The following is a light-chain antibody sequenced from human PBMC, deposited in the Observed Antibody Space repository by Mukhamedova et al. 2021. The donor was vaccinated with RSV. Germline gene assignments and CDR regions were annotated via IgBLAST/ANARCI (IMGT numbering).Light chain of an antibody. J-gene: IGKJ1*01. CDR3: QQYHNWPKT. CDR2: GAS. Sequence: GERATLSCRASQSISSNLAWYQQKPGQAPRLLIYGASTRATGIPARFSGSVSGTEFTLTISSLQSEDFAVYYCQQYHNWPKTFGQG. V-gene: IGKV3-15*01. CDR1: QSISSN.